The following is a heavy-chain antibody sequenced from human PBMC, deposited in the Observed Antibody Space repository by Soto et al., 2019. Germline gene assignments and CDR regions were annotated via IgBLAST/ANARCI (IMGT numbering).Heavy chain of an antibody. J-gene: IGHJ6*02. CDR2: IKQDGSEK. Sequence: PGGSLRLSCAASGFTFSSYWMSWVRQAPGKGLEWVANIKQDGSEKYYVDSVKGRFTISRDNAKNSLYLQMNSLRAEDTAVYYCASFSSGWYKYYYYYGMDVWGQGTTVTVS. CDR3: ASFSSGWYKYYYYYGMDV. CDR1: GFTFSSYW. D-gene: IGHD6-19*01. V-gene: IGHV3-7*03.